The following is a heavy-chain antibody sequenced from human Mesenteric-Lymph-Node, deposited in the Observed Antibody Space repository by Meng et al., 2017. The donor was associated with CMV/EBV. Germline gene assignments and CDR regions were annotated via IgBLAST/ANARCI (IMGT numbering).Heavy chain of an antibody. CDR1: GYSFNTYW. V-gene: IGHV5-51*01. CDR2: IYPGDSDT. CDR3: TRGGLADFDY. J-gene: IGHJ4*02. Sequence: GESLKISCKGSGYSFNTYWIGWVRQMSGKGLEWMGTIYPGDSDTRYSPSFQGQVTISADKSINTAYLQWSSLKASDTAMHYCTRGGLADFDYWGQGALVTVSS. D-gene: IGHD3-16*01.